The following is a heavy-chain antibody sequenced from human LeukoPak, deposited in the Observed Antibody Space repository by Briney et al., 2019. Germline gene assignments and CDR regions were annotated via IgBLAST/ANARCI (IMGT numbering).Heavy chain of an antibody. CDR1: GFTFSSYA. J-gene: IGHJ4*02. D-gene: IGHD3-10*01. Sequence: TGGSLRLSCAASGFTFSSYAMSWVRQAPGEGMGWVSAISGSGGSTYYADSVEGRFTISRDNSKNTLYLQMNSLRAEDTAVYYCAKEGRFGEYDYWGQGTLVTVSS. V-gene: IGHV3-23*01. CDR3: AKEGRFGEYDY. CDR2: ISGSGGST.